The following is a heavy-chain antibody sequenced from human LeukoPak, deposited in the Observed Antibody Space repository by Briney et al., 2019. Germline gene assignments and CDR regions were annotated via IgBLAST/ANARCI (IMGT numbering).Heavy chain of an antibody. CDR2: FDPEDGET. CDR1: GYALTELS. CDR3: ATTPPEVAVPHYYYYYGMDV. J-gene: IGHJ6*02. V-gene: IGHV1-24*01. D-gene: IGHD2-15*01. Sequence: GASVKVSCKVSGYALTELSMHWVRQAPGKGLEWMGGFDPEDGETIYAQKFQGRVTMTEDTSTDTAYMELSSLRSEDTAVYYCATTPPEVAVPHYYYYYGMDVWGQGTTVTVSS.